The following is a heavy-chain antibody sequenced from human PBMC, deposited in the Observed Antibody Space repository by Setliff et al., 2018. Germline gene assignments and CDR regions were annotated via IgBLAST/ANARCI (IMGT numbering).Heavy chain of an antibody. V-gene: IGHV4-31*11. Sequence: SETLSLTCAVSDGSINSGGYYWSWIRQPPGKGLECIGYIYYRGSTYYNPSLKSRVTISVDTSKNQFSLRLSSMTAADTAVYYCARYRPSGSSRLNYFDLWGRGTLVTVSS. CDR3: ARYRPSGSSRLNYFDL. CDR2: IYYRGST. D-gene: IGHD3-22*01. CDR1: DGSINSGGYY. J-gene: IGHJ2*01.